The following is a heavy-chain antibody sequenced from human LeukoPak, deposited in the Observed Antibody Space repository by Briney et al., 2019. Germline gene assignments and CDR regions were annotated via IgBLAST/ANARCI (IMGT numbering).Heavy chain of an antibody. D-gene: IGHD1-26*01. Sequence: SETLSLTCTVSGGSISSSSYYWGWTRQPPGKGLEWIGSIYYSGSTYYNPSLKSRVTISVDTSKNQFSLKLSSVTAADTAVYYCARQVGARAFVPYYFDYWGQGTLVTVSS. V-gene: IGHV4-39*07. CDR2: IYYSGST. CDR3: ARQVGARAFVPYYFDY. J-gene: IGHJ4*02. CDR1: GGSISSSSYY.